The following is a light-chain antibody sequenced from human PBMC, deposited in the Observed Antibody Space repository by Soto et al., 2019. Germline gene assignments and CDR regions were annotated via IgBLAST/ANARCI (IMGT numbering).Light chain of an antibody. CDR1: QSVTSSY. J-gene: IGKJ2*01. CDR3: QQYGNSVPFT. CDR2: GTS. Sequence: EIVLTQSPGTLSLSPGERATLSCRASQSVTSSYLAWYQQKPGQAPRLLIYGTSSRATGIPDRFSGSGSGTDFPLTISRLEPEDFAMYYCQQYGNSVPFTFGQGTKMEIK. V-gene: IGKV3-20*01.